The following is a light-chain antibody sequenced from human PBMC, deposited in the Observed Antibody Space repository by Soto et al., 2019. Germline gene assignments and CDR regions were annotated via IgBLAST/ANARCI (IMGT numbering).Light chain of an antibody. V-gene: IGKV1-39*01. CDR1: QSISNY. CDR2: AAS. CDR3: QQSHSIPLT. Sequence: DIQMTQSPSSLSASVGDRVTITCRASQSISNYLNWYQQKPGKAPKLLIYAASSLQSGVPSRFSGSGSGTDFTLTIRSLQPEDFATYYCQQSHSIPLTFGQGTKVDI. J-gene: IGKJ1*01.